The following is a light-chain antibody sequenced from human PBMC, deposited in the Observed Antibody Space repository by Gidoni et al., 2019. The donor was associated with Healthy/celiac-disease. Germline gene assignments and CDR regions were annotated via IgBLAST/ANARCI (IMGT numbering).Light chain of an antibody. V-gene: IGLV3-25*03. CDR1: ALPKQY. Sequence: SYELPQPPSVPAPPGQTARITCSGDALPKQYAYWYQQKPGQAPVLVIYKDSERPSGIPERFSGSSSGTTVTLTISGVQAEDEADYYCQSADSSGTYRVFGGGTKLTVL. J-gene: IGLJ3*02. CDR3: QSADSSGTYRV. CDR2: KDS.